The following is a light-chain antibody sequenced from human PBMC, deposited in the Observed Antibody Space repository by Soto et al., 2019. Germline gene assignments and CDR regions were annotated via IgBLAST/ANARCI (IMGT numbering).Light chain of an antibody. CDR2: ATS. CDR1: QSVTSS. J-gene: IGKJ1*01. CDR3: QQSYGTPPT. Sequence: DIQMTQSPSSLSASVGDRVTITCRASQSVTSSLNRYQQKPGKAPKFLIYATSNLQNGVPSRFSGSGSGTEFTLTISRLQPEDFATYYCQQSYGTPPTFGQGTKV. V-gene: IGKV1-39*01.